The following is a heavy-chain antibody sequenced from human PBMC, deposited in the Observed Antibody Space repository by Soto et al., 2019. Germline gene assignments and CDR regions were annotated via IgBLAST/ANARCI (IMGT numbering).Heavy chain of an antibody. V-gene: IGHV3-23*01. CDR1: GFTFSSYA. Sequence: EVQLLESGGGLVQPGGSLRLSCAASGFTFSSYAMNWVRQAPGKGLEWVSTISGSGGTTYYADPVKGRFTISRDNSKNTLYLQMNSLRAEDTAVYYCAQSITVATLWYFDLWGRGTLVTVSS. J-gene: IGHJ2*01. D-gene: IGHD4-17*01. CDR3: AQSITVATLWYFDL. CDR2: ISGSGGTT.